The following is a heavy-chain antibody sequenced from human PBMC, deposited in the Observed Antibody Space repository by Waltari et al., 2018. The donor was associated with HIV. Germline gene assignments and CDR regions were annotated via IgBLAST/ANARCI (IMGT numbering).Heavy chain of an antibody. CDR3: ARGGGYDSGMDV. V-gene: IGHV4-59*01. J-gene: IGHJ6*02. CDR2: IFYTGST. CDR1: VGAISGYY. Sequence: QVQLQESGPGLVKPSETLSLTCSVSVGAISGYYWSWIRQSPGKGLEFIGYIFYTGSTNYNPSLKSRVTISVDTSKNQFSLRLSSVTAADTAVFYCARGGGYDSGMDVWGQGTTVTVSS. D-gene: IGHD2-15*01.